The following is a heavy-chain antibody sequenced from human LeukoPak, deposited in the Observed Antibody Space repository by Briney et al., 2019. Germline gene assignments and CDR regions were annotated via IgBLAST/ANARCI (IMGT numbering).Heavy chain of an antibody. CDR1: GGSISSSGNY. CDR2: MYYTGST. J-gene: IGHJ3*01. CDR3: AKDRRHRDGFDF. V-gene: IGHV4-39*07. Sequence: PSETLSLTCTVSGGSISSSGNYWGWIRQPPGKGLEWIGNMYYTGSTYYNPSLKSRVTISVDTSKNQFSLKLSSVTAADTAIYYRAKDRRHRDGFDFWGQGTMVTVSS. D-gene: IGHD6-25*01.